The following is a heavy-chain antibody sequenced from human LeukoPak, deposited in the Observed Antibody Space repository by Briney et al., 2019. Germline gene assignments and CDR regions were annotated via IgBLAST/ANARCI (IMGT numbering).Heavy chain of an antibody. Sequence: PGGSLRLSCAASVFTFSSYAMHWVRQAPGKGLEYVSAISSNGGSTYYANSVKGRFTISRDNSKNTLYLQMGSLRAEDMAVYYCARGAVTTFWSNWFDPWGQGTLVTVSS. CDR3: ARGAVTTFWSNWFDP. D-gene: IGHD3-3*01. V-gene: IGHV3-64*01. CDR2: ISSNGGST. J-gene: IGHJ5*02. CDR1: VFTFSSYA.